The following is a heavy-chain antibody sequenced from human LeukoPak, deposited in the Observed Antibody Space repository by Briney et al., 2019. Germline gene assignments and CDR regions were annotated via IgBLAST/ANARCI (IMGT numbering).Heavy chain of an antibody. CDR2: IWYDGSNG. Sequence: GRSLRLSCAASGFTFSNYGMHWVRQAPGKGLEWVAVIWYDGSNGYYADSVKGRFTISRDNSKNTLYLQMNSLRAEDTAVYYCARDLDYAFDYWGQGTLVTVSS. V-gene: IGHV3-33*01. D-gene: IGHD4-17*01. CDR1: GFTFSNYG. J-gene: IGHJ4*02. CDR3: ARDLDYAFDY.